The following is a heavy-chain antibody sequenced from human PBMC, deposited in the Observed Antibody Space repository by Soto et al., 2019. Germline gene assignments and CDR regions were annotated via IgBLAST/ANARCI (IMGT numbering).Heavy chain of an antibody. CDR3: ARSWGFAPPHNLFAP. CDR1: GGSISSYY. D-gene: IGHD1-26*01. J-gene: IGHJ5*02. CDR2: IYYSGST. Sequence: PETLCLTCTVSGGSISSYYWSWIRQPPGKGLEWIGYIYYSGSTNYNPSLKSRVTISVDTSKNQFSLKLSSVTAADTAVYYCARSWGFAPPHNLFAPRGQRPLLTVSA. V-gene: IGHV4-59*01.